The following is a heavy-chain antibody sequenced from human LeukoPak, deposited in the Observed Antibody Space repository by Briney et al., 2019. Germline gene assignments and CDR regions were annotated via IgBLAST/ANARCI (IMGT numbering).Heavy chain of an antibody. CDR3: ARGPGGNGGSKD. D-gene: IGHD2-15*01. V-gene: IGHV3-30*03. J-gene: IGHJ4*02. CDR1: GFTFSSYG. Sequence: QAGGSLRLSCAASGFTFSSYGMHWVRQAPGKGLEWVAVISYDGSNKYYADSVKGRFTISRDNAKNSLYLQMNSLRAEDTAVYYCARGPGGNGGSKDWGQGTLVTVSS. CDR2: ISYDGSNK.